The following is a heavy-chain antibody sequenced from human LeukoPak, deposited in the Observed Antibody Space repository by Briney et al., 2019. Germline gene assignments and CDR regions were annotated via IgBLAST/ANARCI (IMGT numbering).Heavy chain of an antibody. Sequence: GGSLRLFCAASGFTFSSYEMNWVRQAPGKGLEWVSYISSSGSTIYYADSVKGRFTISRDNAKNSLYLQMNSLRAEDTAVYYCARDGSGWPYYYYGMDVWGQGITVTVSS. CDR2: ISSSGSTI. D-gene: IGHD6-19*01. CDR3: ARDGSGWPYYYYGMDV. V-gene: IGHV3-48*03. J-gene: IGHJ6*02. CDR1: GFTFSSYE.